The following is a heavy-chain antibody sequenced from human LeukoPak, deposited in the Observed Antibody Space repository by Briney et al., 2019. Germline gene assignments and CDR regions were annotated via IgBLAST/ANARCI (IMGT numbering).Heavy chain of an antibody. CDR3: ARGVTIFGVAPGFDP. Sequence: SETLSLTCTVSGGSISSGDYYWSWICQPPGKGLEWIGYIYYSGSTYYNPSLKSRVTISVDTSKNQFSLKLSSVTAADTAVYYCARGVTIFGVAPGFDPWGQGTLVTVSS. CDR2: IYYSGST. CDR1: GGSISSGDYY. V-gene: IGHV4-30-4*01. D-gene: IGHD3-3*01. J-gene: IGHJ5*02.